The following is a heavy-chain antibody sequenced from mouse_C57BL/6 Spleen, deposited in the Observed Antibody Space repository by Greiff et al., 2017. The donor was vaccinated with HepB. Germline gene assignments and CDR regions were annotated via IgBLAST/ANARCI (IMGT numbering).Heavy chain of an antibody. CDR2: IDPETGGT. D-gene: IGHD1-1*01. CDR3: TRAGPGSSYVGTYYFDY. V-gene: IGHV1-15*01. J-gene: IGHJ2*01. Sequence: QVQLQQSGAELVRPGASVTLSCKASGYTFTDYEMHWVKQTPVHGLEWIGAIDPETGGTAYNQKFKGKAILTADKSSSTAYMELRSLTSEDSAVYYCTRAGPGSSYVGTYYFDYWGQGTTLTVSS. CDR1: GYTFTDYE.